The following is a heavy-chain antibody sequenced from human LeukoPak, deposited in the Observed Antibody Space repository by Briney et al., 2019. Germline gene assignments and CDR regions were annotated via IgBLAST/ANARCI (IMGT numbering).Heavy chain of an antibody. D-gene: IGHD3-3*01. Sequence: ASVKVSCKASGYTFTSYYMHWVRRAPGQGLEWMGIINPSGGSTSYEQKFQGRVTMTRDTSTSTVYMELSSLRSEDTAVYYCARALRLDSSGDFCLGYWGQGTLVTVSS. CDR2: INPSGGST. J-gene: IGHJ4*02. V-gene: IGHV1-46*01. CDR1: GYTFTSYY. CDR3: ARALRLDSSGDFCLGY.